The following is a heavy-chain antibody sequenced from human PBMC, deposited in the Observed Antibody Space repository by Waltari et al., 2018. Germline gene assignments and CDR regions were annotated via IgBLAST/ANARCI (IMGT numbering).Heavy chain of an antibody. Sequence: QVQLQQWGAGLLKPSETLSLTCAVYGGSFSGYYWSWIRQPPGKGLEWIGEINHSGSTNYTPSLKSRVTISVDTSKNQFSLKLSSVTAADTAVYYCARTYYRRPQGLDYWGQGTLVTVSS. CDR2: INHSGST. CDR1: GGSFSGYY. V-gene: IGHV4-34*01. CDR3: ARTYYRRPQGLDY. J-gene: IGHJ4*02. D-gene: IGHD3-10*01.